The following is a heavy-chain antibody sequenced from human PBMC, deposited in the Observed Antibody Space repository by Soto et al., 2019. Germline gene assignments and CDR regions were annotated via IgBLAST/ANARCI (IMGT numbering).Heavy chain of an antibody. CDR1: GFTFTNAW. Sequence: EVQLVESGGGLVKPGGSLRLSCAASGFTFTNAWMRWVRQAPGKGLEWVGRIRSKTDGGTTAYAAPVKGRFTISRDDSKNTFYLQMNSLKTEDTAVYFCASGMVRDNYYGMDVWGQGTTVTVSS. V-gene: IGHV3-15*01. CDR2: IRSKTDGGTT. D-gene: IGHD3-10*01. CDR3: ASGMVRDNYYGMDV. J-gene: IGHJ6*02.